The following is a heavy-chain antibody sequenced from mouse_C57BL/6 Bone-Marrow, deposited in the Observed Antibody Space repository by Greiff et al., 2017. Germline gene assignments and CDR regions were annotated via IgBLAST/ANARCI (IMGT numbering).Heavy chain of an antibody. CDR2: IRLKSDNYAT. D-gene: IGHD3-1*01. CDR1: GFTFSNYW. CDR3: TGRGNYGDY. J-gene: IGHJ2*01. V-gene: IGHV6-3*01. Sequence: EVKLVESGGGLVQPGGSMKLSCVASGFTFSNYWMNWVRQSPEKGLEWVAQIRLKSDNYATHYAESVNGRFTISRDDSKSSVYLQMNNLRAEDTGIYYCTGRGNYGDYWGQGTTLTVSS.